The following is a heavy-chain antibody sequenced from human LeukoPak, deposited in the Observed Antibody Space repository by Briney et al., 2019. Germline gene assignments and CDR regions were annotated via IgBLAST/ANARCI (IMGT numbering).Heavy chain of an antibody. CDR3: AKDDAWLRFGE. V-gene: IGHV3-23*01. CDR1: GFTFSSNA. Sequence: QPGGSLRLSCAASGFTFSSNAMSWVRQAPGKGLEWVSAISGSGGSTYYADSVKGRFTISRDNSKNTLYLEVISLTAEDTAVYYCAKDDAWLRFGEWSQGTLVTVSS. J-gene: IGHJ4*02. D-gene: IGHD3-10*01. CDR2: ISGSGGST.